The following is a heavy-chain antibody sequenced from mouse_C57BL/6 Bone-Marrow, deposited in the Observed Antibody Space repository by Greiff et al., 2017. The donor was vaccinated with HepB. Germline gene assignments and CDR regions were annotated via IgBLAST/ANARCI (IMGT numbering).Heavy chain of an antibody. J-gene: IGHJ3*01. CDR3: ASYDYDAY. CDR1: GFSFTSYG. D-gene: IGHD2-4*01. V-gene: IGHV2-6*03. Sequence: VQLQESGPGLVAPSQSLSITCTVSGFSFTSYGVHWVRQPPGKGLEWLVVIWSDGSTTYNSAHKSRLSNSKDNPKSQAFLRMNSLQTDDTATYYCASYDYDAYWGEGTLVTVSA. CDR2: IWSDGST.